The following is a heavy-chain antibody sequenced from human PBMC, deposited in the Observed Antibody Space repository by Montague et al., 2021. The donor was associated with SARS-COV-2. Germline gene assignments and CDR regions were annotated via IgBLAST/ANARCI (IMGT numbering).Heavy chain of an antibody. Sequence: SETLSLTCTVSGGSISSSSYYWGWIRQPPGKGLEWIGSIYYSGSTYYNPSLKSRVTISVDTSKNQFPLKLSSVTAADTAVYYCARKASRGITIFGVVTALCYFDYWGQGTLVTVSS. CDR3: ARKASRGITIFGVVTALCYFDY. D-gene: IGHD3-3*01. J-gene: IGHJ4*02. V-gene: IGHV4-39*01. CDR1: GGSISSSSYY. CDR2: IYYSGST.